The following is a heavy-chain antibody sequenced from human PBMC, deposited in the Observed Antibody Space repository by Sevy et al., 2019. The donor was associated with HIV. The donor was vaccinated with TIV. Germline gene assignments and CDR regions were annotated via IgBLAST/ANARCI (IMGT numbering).Heavy chain of an antibody. CDR3: AKDGCSGGSCYSGRPTHYYFYGMDV. J-gene: IGHJ6*01. V-gene: IGHV3-30*18. CDR1: GFIFSNAW. CDR2: ISYAGSNK. D-gene: IGHD2-15*01. Sequence: GGSLRLSCAASGFIFSNAWMSWVRQAPGKGLEWVAVISYAGSNKYYADSVKGRFTISRDNSKNTLYLQMNSLRAEDTDVYYCAKDGCSGGSCYSGRPTHYYFYGMDVWGQGTTVTVSS.